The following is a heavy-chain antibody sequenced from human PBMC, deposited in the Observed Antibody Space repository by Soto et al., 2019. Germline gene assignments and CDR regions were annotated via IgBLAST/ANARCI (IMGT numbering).Heavy chain of an antibody. CDR2: IYYSGST. CDR1: GGSISSGGYY. D-gene: IGHD3-3*01. CDR3: AMMHYDFWSGYVDV. V-gene: IGHV4-31*03. J-gene: IGHJ6*04. Sequence: PSETLSLTCTVSGGSISSGGYYWSWIRQHPGKGLEWIGYIYYSGSTYYNPSLKSRVTISVDTSKNQFSLKLSSVTAADTAVYYCAMMHYDFWSGYVDVWGKGTTVTVSS.